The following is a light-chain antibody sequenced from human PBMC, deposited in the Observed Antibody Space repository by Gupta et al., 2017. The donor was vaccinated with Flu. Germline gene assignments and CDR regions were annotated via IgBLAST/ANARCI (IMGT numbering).Light chain of an antibody. Sequence: QSALTQPASVSGSPGQSITISCTGTSSDVGGYDYVSWSQHHPGKVPKLMIYEVNNRPSGVSSRFSGSKSGNTASLTISGLQAEDEADYYCSSYTNTRPGIFGGGTKLTVL. J-gene: IGLJ2*01. V-gene: IGLV2-14*01. CDR3: SSYTNTRPGI. CDR2: EVN. CDR1: SSDVGGYDY.